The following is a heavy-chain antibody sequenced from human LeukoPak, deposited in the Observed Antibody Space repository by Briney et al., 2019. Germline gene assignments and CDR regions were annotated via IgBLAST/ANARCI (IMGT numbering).Heavy chain of an antibody. D-gene: IGHD3-3*01. CDR1: GGSFSGYY. Sequence: SETLSLNCAVYGGSFSGYYWSWIRQPQVKGLAWIGEIKNSGSTNYNPSLKSRVTISVDTSKNQFSLKLSSVTAADTAVYSCARCGRITIFGVVSSPWRWGQGTLVTVSS. CDR3: ARCGRITIFGVVSSPWR. V-gene: IGHV4-34*01. J-gene: IGHJ4*02. CDR2: IKNSGST.